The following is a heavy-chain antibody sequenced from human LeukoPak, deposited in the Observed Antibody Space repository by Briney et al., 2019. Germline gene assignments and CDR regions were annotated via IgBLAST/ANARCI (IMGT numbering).Heavy chain of an antibody. CDR1: GYTFTSLD. CDR2: INPNSGNR. CDR3: ARVDGSPDY. V-gene: IGHV1-8*03. Sequence: ASVKVSCKTSGYTFTSLDINWVQQATGQGLEWMGWINPNSGNRGYAQQFQGRVTITRDTSIRTAYMELTNLRSEDTAVYYCARVDGSPDYWGQGTLVTVSS. D-gene: IGHD2-15*01. J-gene: IGHJ4*02.